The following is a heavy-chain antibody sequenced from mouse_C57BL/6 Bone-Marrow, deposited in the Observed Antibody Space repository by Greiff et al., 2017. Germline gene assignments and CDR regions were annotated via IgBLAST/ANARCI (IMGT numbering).Heavy chain of an antibody. D-gene: IGHD2-2*01. Sequence: VQLQQSGAELVRPGTSVKLSCKASGYTFTSYWMHWVKQRPGQGLEWIGVIDPSDSYTNSNQKFKGKATLTVDTSSSTAYMQLSSLTSEDSAVYYCARWELLWLPRRLYYAMDYWGQGTSVTVSS. CDR1: GYTFTSYW. CDR3: ARWELLWLPRRLYYAMDY. CDR2: IDPSDSYT. J-gene: IGHJ4*01. V-gene: IGHV1-59*01.